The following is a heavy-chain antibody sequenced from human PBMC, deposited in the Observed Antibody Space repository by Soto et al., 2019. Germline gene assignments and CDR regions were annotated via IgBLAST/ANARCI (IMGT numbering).Heavy chain of an antibody. CDR1: GFTFSSYA. Sequence: PGASLRLSCAASGFTFSSYAMSWVRQAPGKGLEWVSAISGSCGSTYYADSVKGRFTISRDNSKNTLYLQMNSLRAEDTAVYYCAKGGFFIAARGGSVKSLLNWFDPWGQGTLVTVSS. CDR2: ISGSCGST. CDR3: AKGGFFIAARGGSVKSLLNWFDP. J-gene: IGHJ5*02. V-gene: IGHV3-23*01. D-gene: IGHD6-6*01.